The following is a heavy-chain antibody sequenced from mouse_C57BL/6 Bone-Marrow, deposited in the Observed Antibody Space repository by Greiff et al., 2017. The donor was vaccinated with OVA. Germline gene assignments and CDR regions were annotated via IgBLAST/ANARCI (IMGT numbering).Heavy chain of an antibody. Sequence: QVQLKQPGAELVKPGASVKLSCKASGYTFTSYWMHWVKQRPGQGLEWIGMIHPNSGSTNYNEKFKSKATLTVDKSSSTAYMQLSSLTSEDSAVYYCARGAYYYGSSYGGYWGQGTTLTVSS. D-gene: IGHD1-1*01. CDR1: GYTFTSYW. CDR3: ARGAYYYGSSYGGY. V-gene: IGHV1-64*01. CDR2: IHPNSGST. J-gene: IGHJ2*01.